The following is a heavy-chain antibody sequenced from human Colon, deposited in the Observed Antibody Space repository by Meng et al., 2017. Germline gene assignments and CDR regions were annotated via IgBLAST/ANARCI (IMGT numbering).Heavy chain of an antibody. J-gene: IGHJ4*02. D-gene: IGHD6-13*01. CDR2: IMHDGSST. V-gene: IGHV3-33*01. CDR1: CFTFSIYG. Sequence: QGRLVGSGGGVVPPGRSLRLSCAASCFTFSIYGMHWVRQAPGKGLEWVAAIMHDGSSTYYADSEKGRFTISRDNSKNTLYLEMNSLRAEDTAVYYCARGFIAATGLYFDYWGQGTLVTVSS. CDR3: ARGFIAATGLYFDY.